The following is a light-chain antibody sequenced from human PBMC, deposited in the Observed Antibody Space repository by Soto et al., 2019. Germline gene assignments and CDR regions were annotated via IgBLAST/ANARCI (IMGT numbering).Light chain of an antibody. J-gene: IGKJ2*01. CDR1: ERISRW. CDR3: QQYHSYPYT. CDR2: EAS. V-gene: IGKV1-5*03. Sequence: DVQMTQSPSTLSASVGDRVTITCRASERISRWVAWYQRKPGTAPKLLMHEASTLESGVPPRFSASGSGTEFTLTISSLQPEDFATYCCQQYHSYPYTFGQGTKLETK.